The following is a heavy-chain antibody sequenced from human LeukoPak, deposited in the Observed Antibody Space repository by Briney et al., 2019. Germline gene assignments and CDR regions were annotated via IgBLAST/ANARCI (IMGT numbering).Heavy chain of an antibody. V-gene: IGHV4-59*01. J-gene: IGHJ6*03. D-gene: IGHD2-2*01. CDR1: GGSISSYY. CDR2: IYYSGST. Sequence: SETLSLTCTVSGGSISSYYWSWIRQPPGKGLEWIGYIYYSGSTNYNPSLKSRVTISVDTSKNQFSLKLSSVIAADTAVYYCARNIVVVPADIPDYYYYYMDVWGKGTTVTVSS. CDR3: ARNIVVVPADIPDYYYYYMDV.